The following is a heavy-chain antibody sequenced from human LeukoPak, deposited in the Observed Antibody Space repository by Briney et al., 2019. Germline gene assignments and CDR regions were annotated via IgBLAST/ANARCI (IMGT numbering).Heavy chain of an antibody. CDR2: ISSSGSTI. CDR1: GFTLSDYY. V-gene: IGHV3-11*04. Sequence: PGVSLRLSCAASGFTLSDYYMSWIRQAPGKGLEWVSYISSSGSTIYYADSVKGRFTISRDNAKNSLYLQMNSLRAEDTAVYYCASAYDYVRNYYYMDVWGKGTTVTVSS. D-gene: IGHD3-16*01. J-gene: IGHJ6*03. CDR3: ASAYDYVRNYYYMDV.